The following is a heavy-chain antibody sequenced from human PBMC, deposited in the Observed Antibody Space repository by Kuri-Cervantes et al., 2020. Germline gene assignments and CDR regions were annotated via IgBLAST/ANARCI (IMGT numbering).Heavy chain of an antibody. CDR3: ARGLDYYDNSGQLVLDALDV. D-gene: IGHD3-22*01. CDR2: ISGHSLKT. V-gene: IGHV1-18*01. Sequence: ASVKVSCKASGYTFSSYGISWIRQAPGQGLEWMGWISGHSLKTNHAQKLQGRVTMTTDASTSTAYMELRSLRSDDTAVYYCARGLDYYDNSGQLVLDALDVWGQGTLVTVSS. J-gene: IGHJ3*01. CDR1: GYTFSSYG.